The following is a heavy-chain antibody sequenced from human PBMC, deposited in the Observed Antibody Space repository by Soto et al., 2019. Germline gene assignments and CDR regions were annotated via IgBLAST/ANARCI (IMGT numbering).Heavy chain of an antibody. CDR3: AKEAGESSTRSFDY. CDR2: ISSSSSYI. J-gene: IGHJ4*02. D-gene: IGHD3-16*02. CDR1: GFTFSSYS. Sequence: EVQLVESGGGLVKPGGSLRLSCAASGFTFSSYSMNWVRQAPGKGLEWVSSISSSSSYIYYADSVKGRFTISRDNAKNALYLQMNSLRAEETAVYYCAKEAGESSTRSFDYWGQGTLVTVSS. V-gene: IGHV3-21*01.